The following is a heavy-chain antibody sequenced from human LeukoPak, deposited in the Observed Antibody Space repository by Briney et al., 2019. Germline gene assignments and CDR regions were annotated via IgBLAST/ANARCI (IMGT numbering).Heavy chain of an antibody. CDR3: ARAWGVKSYYNVRDAFDI. CDR1: GGSISSYY. Sequence: SETLSLTCTVSGGSISSYYWSWIRQPPGKGLEWIGYIYYSGSSNYNPSLKSRVTISVDTSKNQFSLKLSSVTAADTAVYYCARAWGVKSYYNVRDAFDIWGQGTMVTVSS. D-gene: IGHD3-10*01. J-gene: IGHJ3*02. V-gene: IGHV4-59*01. CDR2: IYYSGSS.